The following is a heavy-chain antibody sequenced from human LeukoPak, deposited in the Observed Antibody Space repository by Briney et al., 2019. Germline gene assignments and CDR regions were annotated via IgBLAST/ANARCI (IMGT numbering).Heavy chain of an antibody. CDR3: ASYDVGVGIDY. J-gene: IGHJ4*02. D-gene: IGHD3-16*01. Sequence: SETLSLTCTVSGGSISSGGHYWSWIRQHPGKGLEWIGYIYYSGSTYYNPSLKSRVTISVDTSKNQFSLKLSSVTAADTAVYYCASYDVGVGIDYWGQGTLVTVSS. CDR1: GGSISSGGHY. CDR2: IYYSGST. V-gene: IGHV4-31*03.